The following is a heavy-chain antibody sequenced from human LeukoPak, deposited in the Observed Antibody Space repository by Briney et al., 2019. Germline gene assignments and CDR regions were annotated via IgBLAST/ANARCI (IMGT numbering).Heavy chain of an antibody. CDR1: GDSISSTSYY. Sequence: SETLSLTCTVSGDSISSTSYYWGWIRQPPGKGLEWIGSIYYSGTTYYNPSLKSRVTISVDRSKNQFSLKLSSVTAADTAVYYCARGPPYYYGSGSFDYWGQGTLVTVSS. CDR2: IYYSGTT. V-gene: IGHV4-39*07. D-gene: IGHD3-10*01. CDR3: ARGPPYYYGSGSFDY. J-gene: IGHJ4*02.